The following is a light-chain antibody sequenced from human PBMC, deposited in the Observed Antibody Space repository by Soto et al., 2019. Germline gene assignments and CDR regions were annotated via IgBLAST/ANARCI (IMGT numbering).Light chain of an antibody. J-gene: IGLJ1*01. V-gene: IGLV2-14*01. Sequence: QSALTQPASVSGSPGQSITISCTGTSSDVGGYNYVSWYQQHPGKAPKLMIYDVRNRPSGVSNRFSGSKSGNTASLTISGLQAEDEADYYCSSYTSSSTLDVFGTGT. CDR2: DVR. CDR1: SSDVGGYNY. CDR3: SSYTSSSTLDV.